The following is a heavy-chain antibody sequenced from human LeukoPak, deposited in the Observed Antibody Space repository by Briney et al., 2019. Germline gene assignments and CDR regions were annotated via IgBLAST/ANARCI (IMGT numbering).Heavy chain of an antibody. J-gene: IGHJ4*02. CDR2: IIPIFGTA. D-gene: IGHD4-11*01. CDR3: ASWVSGGNYDFYYFDY. Sequence: SVKVSCKASGGTFSSYAISWVRQAPGQGLEWMGGIIPIFGTANYAQKFQGRVTITTDESTSTAYMELSSLRSEDTAVYYCASWVSGGNYDFYYFDYWGQGTLVTVSS. CDR1: GGTFSSYA. V-gene: IGHV1-69*05.